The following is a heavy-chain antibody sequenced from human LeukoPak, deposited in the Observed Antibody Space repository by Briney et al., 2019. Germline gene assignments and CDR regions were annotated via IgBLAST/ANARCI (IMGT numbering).Heavy chain of an antibody. CDR1: GYSVSSTFY. CDR2: FYHDETT. D-gene: IGHD2-15*01. V-gene: IGHV4-38-2*02. Sequence: PSETLSLTCTVSGYSVSSTFYWCWLRQPPGKGLEWIGIFYHDETTYYNPSLKSRVTLSVDSSKRHFYLDLYSVTAADTAVYYCANADSEDYFDYWGRGALVTVSS. CDR3: ANADSEDYFDY. J-gene: IGHJ4*02.